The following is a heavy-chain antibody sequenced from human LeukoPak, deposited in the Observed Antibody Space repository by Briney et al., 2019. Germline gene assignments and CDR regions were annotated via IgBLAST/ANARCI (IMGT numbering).Heavy chain of an antibody. CDR1: GFTVSSNY. CDR3: ARVWSGWYEIDY. CDR2: IYSGGST. Sequence: GGSLRLSCAASGFTVSSNYMSWVRQAPGKELEWVSVIYSGGSTYYADSVKGRFTISRDNSKNTLYLQMNSLRAEDTAVYYCARVWSGWYEIDYWGQGTLVTVSS. J-gene: IGHJ4*02. V-gene: IGHV3-66*02. D-gene: IGHD3-3*01.